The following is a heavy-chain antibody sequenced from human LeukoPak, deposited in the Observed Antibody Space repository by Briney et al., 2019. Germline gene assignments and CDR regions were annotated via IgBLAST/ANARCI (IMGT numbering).Heavy chain of an antibody. CDR1: GFTFSSHG. J-gene: IGHJ4*02. CDR3: AKGSGGSGSFYNHFDC. CDR2: TWYDGSNE. V-gene: IGHV3-33*06. Sequence: GRSLRLSCAASGFTFSSHGMHWVRQAPGKGLEWVAVTWYDGSNEYYADSVKGRFTISRDNSKNTLSLQMNSLRTEDTAVFYCAKGSGGSGSFYNHFDCWGQGTLVTVSS. D-gene: IGHD3-10*01.